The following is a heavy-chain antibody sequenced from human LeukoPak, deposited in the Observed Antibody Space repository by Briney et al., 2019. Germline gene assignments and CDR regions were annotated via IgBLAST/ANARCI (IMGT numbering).Heavy chain of an antibody. CDR2: IYYSGST. V-gene: IGHV4-30-4*01. Sequence: SQTLSLTCTVSGGSISSGDYYWSWIRQPPGKGLEWIGYIYYSGSTYYNPSLKSRVTISVDTSKNQFSLKLGSVTAADTAVYYCARDFTDYYGMDVWGQGTTVTVSS. CDR1: GGSISSGDYY. J-gene: IGHJ6*02. CDR3: ARDFTDYYGMDV.